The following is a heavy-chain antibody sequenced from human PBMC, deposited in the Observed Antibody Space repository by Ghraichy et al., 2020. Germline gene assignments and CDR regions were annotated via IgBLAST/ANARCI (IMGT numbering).Heavy chain of an antibody. CDR3: ARGAPTIFGVVIIQYYYYYYMDV. Sequence: ETLSLTCAVYGGSFSGYYWSWIRQPPGKGLEWIGEINHSGSTNYNPSLKSRVTISVDTSKNQFSLKLSSVTAADTAVYYCARGAPTIFGVVIIQYYYYYYMDVWGKGTTVTVSS. J-gene: IGHJ6*03. CDR1: GGSFSGYY. CDR2: INHSGST. D-gene: IGHD3-3*01. V-gene: IGHV4-34*01.